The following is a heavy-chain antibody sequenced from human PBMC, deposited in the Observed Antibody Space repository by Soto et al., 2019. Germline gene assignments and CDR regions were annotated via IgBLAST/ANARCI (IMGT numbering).Heavy chain of an antibody. CDR3: AREAYYSSTSCFDY. Sequence: ASVKVSCKASGYTFTSYAMHWVRQAPGQRLEWMGWINAGNGNTKYSQKVQGRVTITRDTSASTAYMELSSLRSEDTAVYYCAREAYYSSTSCFDYWGQGXLVTVYS. J-gene: IGHJ4*02. D-gene: IGHD2-2*01. V-gene: IGHV1-3*01. CDR2: INAGNGNT. CDR1: GYTFTSYA.